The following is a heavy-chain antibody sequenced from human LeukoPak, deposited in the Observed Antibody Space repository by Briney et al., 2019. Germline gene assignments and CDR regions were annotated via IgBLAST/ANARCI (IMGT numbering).Heavy chain of an antibody. CDR3: ARDSASCRGCAFDI. CDR2: TNRDGSEK. J-gene: IGHJ3*02. D-gene: IGHD2-2*01. V-gene: IGHV3-7*01. Sequence: GGSLRLACAASEFTFTNFWMSWVRQAPGKGLEWVANTNRDGSEKYYVDSVKGRVTISRDNAMNFLYLQLNSLRVDDTAVYYCARDSASCRGCAFDIWGQGTVVTVSS. CDR1: EFTFTNFW.